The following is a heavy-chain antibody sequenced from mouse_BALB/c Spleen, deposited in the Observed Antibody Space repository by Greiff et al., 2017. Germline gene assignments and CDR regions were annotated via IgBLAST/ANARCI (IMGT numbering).Heavy chain of an antibody. D-gene: IGHD1-1*01. J-gene: IGHJ3*01. Sequence: QVQLQQSGPELVRPGASVTLSCKASGYTFTDYEMHWVKQTPVHGLEWIGAIDPETGGTAYNQKFKGKATLTADKSSSTAYMELRSLTSEDSAVYYCTTYYYDFFAYWGQGTLVTVSA. V-gene: IGHV1-15*01. CDR3: TTYYYDFFAY. CDR2: IDPETGGT. CDR1: GYTFTDYE.